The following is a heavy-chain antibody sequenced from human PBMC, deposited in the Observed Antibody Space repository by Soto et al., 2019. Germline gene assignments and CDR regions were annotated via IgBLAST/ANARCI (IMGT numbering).Heavy chain of an antibody. V-gene: IGHV4-34*01. CDR1: GGSVSGYY. D-gene: IGHD2-8*02. Sequence: SETLSLTCAVCGGSVSGYYWAWIRQPPGTGLEWIGEINHSGSTNYNPSLKSRVTISVDTSKNQFSLKLTSVTAADTAVYYCARDKITGLFDYWGQGTLVTVSS. J-gene: IGHJ4*02. CDR3: ARDKITGLFDY. CDR2: INHSGST.